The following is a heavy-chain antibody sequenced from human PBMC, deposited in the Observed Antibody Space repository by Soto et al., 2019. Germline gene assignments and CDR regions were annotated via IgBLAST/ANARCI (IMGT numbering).Heavy chain of an antibody. V-gene: IGHV3-11*01. CDR1: GFTFSDYY. Sequence: GGSLRLSCAASGFTFSDYYMSWIRQAPGKGLEWVSYISSSGSTIYYADSVKGRFTISRDNAKNSLYLQMNSLRAEDTAVCYCARAPRPNCSGGSCYSGYYYYYMDVWGKGTTVTVSS. CDR3: ARAPRPNCSGGSCYSGYYYYYMDV. J-gene: IGHJ6*03. D-gene: IGHD2-15*01. CDR2: ISSSGSTI.